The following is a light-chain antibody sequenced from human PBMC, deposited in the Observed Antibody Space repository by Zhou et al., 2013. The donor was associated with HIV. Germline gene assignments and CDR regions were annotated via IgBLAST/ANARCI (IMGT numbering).Light chain of an antibody. CDR2: DAS. V-gene: IGKV3-11*01. Sequence: EIVLTQSPATLSLSPGERATLSCGASQSVSRNYLAWYQQKPGQAPRLLIYDASNRATGIPARFSGSGSGTDFTLTISSLEPEDFAVYYCQQRRHWPPLTFGGGTKVEIK. J-gene: IGKJ4*01. CDR3: QQRRHWPPLT. CDR1: QSVSRNY.